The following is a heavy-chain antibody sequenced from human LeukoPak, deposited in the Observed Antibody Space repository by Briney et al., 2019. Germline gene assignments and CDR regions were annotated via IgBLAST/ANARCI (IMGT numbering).Heavy chain of an antibody. CDR1: GFTFSSYS. V-gene: IGHV3-21*04. D-gene: IGHD5-18*01. J-gene: IGHJ3*02. CDR3: ATGYSYGHEAFDI. CDR2: ISSSSSYI. Sequence: PGGSLRLSCAASGFTFSSYSMNWVRQAPGKGLEWVSSISSSSSYIYYADSVKGRFTISRDNAKNSLYLQMNSLRAEDTAVYYCATGYSYGHEAFDIWGQGTMVTVSS.